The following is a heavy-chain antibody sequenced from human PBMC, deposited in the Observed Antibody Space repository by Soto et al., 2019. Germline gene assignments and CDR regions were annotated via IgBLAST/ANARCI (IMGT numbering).Heavy chain of an antibody. CDR1: GFTFDYYT. CDR2: ISWDGGST. CDR3: AKDRSRWLQSELDY. Sequence: PGGSLRLSCAASGFTFDYYTMHWVRQAPGKGLEWVSLISWDGGSTYYADSVKGRFTISRDNSKNSLYLQMNSLRTEDTALYYCAKDRSRWLQSELDYWGQGTLVTVSS. J-gene: IGHJ4*02. D-gene: IGHD5-12*01. V-gene: IGHV3-43*01.